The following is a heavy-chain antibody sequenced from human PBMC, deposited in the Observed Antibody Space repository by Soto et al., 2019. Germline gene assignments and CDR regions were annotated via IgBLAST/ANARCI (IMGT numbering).Heavy chain of an antibody. CDR2: VSWNSGTV. CDR1: GFSFDEYA. D-gene: IGHD2-2*01. Sequence: EVQLVESGGTLVQPGRSLRLSCAASGFSFDEYAMHWVRQVPGKGLEWVSGVSWNSGTVGYGDSVKGRFTISRDNDKNSLYLQMNSLRAEYTAMYYCAKGFCSSAKCYTYSYMDVWGKGTAVTVSS. V-gene: IGHV3-9*01. J-gene: IGHJ6*03. CDR3: AKGFCSSAKCYTYSYMDV.